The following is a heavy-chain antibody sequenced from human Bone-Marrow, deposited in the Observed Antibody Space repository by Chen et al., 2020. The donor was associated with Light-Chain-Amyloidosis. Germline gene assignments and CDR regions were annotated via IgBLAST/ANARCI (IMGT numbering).Heavy chain of an antibody. J-gene: IGHJ5*02. CDR2: INHSGSA. CDR1: GGSFTSGYY. V-gene: IGHV4-34*02. CDR3: ARYEPHFSDSIISGYTA. Sequence: QVRLQQWGAGLLKPSETLSLTCAVYGGSFTSGYYWNWIRQPPGKGLQWIAEINHSGSANYNSSLKSRTTISVDKSKNQFSLRMISVTAADTAVYYCARYEPHFSDSIISGYTAWGQGTSVTVSS. D-gene: IGHD5-12*01.